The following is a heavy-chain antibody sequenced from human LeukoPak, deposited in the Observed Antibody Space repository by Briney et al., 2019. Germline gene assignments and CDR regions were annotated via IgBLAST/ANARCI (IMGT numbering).Heavy chain of an antibody. CDR2: ITSTSTYI. V-gene: IGHV3-21*01. CDR1: GFIVSHKY. J-gene: IGHJ4*02. D-gene: IGHD6-19*01. CDR3: ARDQGMNTGWRGDFDF. Sequence: GGSLRLSCAASGFIVSHKYMAWVRQAPGKGLEWVSSITSTSTYIYYADSVKGRITISRDNSKNTLFLQMNSLRTEDTALYYCARDQGMNTGWRGDFDFWGQGALVTVSS.